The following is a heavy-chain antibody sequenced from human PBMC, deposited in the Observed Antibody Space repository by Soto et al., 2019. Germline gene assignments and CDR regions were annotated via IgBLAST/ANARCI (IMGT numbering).Heavy chain of an antibody. CDR2: ISWNSGSI. J-gene: IGHJ6*03. D-gene: IGHD3-10*01. CDR3: AKDKEVVRGEDYYYYYMDV. V-gene: IGHV3-9*01. Sequence: GGSLRLSCAASGFTFDDYAMHWVRQAPGKGLEWVSGISWNSGSIGYADSVKGRFTISRDNAKNSLYLQMNSLRAEDTALYYCAKDKEVVRGEDYYYYYMDVWGKGTTVTVSS. CDR1: GFTFDDYA.